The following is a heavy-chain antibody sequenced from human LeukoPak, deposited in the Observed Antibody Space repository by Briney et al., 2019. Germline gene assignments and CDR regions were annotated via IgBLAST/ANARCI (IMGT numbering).Heavy chain of an antibody. CDR2: IKQDESEK. Sequence: PGGSLRLSCTASGFSFSNYWMSWVRQAPGKGLEWVASIKQDESEKYYVDSVKGRFTTSRDNAKSSLYLQMNALRGEDTAVYYCARWHVDTAMVSYFDYWGQGTLVTVSS. CDR1: GFSFSNYW. J-gene: IGHJ4*02. D-gene: IGHD5-18*01. V-gene: IGHV3-7*03. CDR3: ARWHVDTAMVSYFDY.